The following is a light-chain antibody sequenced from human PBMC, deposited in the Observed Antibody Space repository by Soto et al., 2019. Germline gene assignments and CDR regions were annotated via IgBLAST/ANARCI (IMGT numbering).Light chain of an antibody. CDR2: AGS. CDR3: CSYAGSSTLV. V-gene: IGLV2-23*01. Sequence: QSALPQPASVSGSPGQSIPISCTGTSSDVGSYNLASWYQQHPGKAPKLMIYAGSQRPSGVSNRFSGSKSGNTASLTISGLEAEDEADYYCCSYAGSSTLVFSGGTKVTVL. CDR1: SSDVGSYNL. J-gene: IGLJ3*02.